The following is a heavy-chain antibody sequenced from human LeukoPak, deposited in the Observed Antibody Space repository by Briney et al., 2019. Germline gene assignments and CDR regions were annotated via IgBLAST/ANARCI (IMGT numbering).Heavy chain of an antibody. J-gene: IGHJ6*02. Sequence: EASVKVSCKASGYTFTSYAMHWVRQAPGQRLEWMGWINAGNGNATYTQKPQGRVTMTTDTSTSTAYMELRSLRSDDTAVYYCARAYSSSWYWEGNYYYYGMDVWGQGTTVTVSS. V-gene: IGHV1-3*01. CDR2: INAGNGNA. D-gene: IGHD6-13*01. CDR1: GYTFTSYA. CDR3: ARAYSSSWYWEGNYYYYGMDV.